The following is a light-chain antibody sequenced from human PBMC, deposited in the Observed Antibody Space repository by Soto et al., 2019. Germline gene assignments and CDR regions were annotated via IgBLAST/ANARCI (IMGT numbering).Light chain of an antibody. J-gene: IGLJ3*02. CDR2: EVN. V-gene: IGLV2-14*01. Sequence: QSALTQPASVSGSPGQSITISCTGTSSDVGGYKFVSWYQHHPGKAPKLMIYEVNNRPSGVSDRFSGSKSVNTASLTISGLQPEDEADYYCLSYTSANTRVFGGGTKLTVL. CDR1: SSDVGGYKF. CDR3: LSYTSANTRV.